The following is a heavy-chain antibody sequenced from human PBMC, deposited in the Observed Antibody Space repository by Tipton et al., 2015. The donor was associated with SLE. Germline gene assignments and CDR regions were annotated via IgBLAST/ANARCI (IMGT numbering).Heavy chain of an antibody. CDR1: GGSFSGYY. CDR3: ARKGVATMRY. V-gene: IGHV4-34*01. D-gene: IGHD5-12*01. J-gene: IGHJ4*02. CDR2: INHSGST. Sequence: TLSLTCAVYGGSFSGYYWSWIRQPPGKGLEWIGEINHSGSTNYNLSLKSRVTISVDTSKNQFSLKLSSVTAADTAVYYCARKGVATMRYWGQGILVTVSS.